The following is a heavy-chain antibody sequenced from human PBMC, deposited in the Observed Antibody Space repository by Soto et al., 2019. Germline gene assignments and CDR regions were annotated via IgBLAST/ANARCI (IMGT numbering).Heavy chain of an antibody. V-gene: IGHV1-69*02. CDR3: ARGVEQLVHGWFDP. CDR2: IIPILGIA. CDR1: GGTFSSYT. Sequence: ASVKVSCKASGGTFSSYTISWVRQAPGQGLEWMGRIIPILGIANYAQKFQGRVTITADKSTSTAYMELSSLRSEDTAVYYCARGVEQLVHGWFDPWGQGTLVTVSS. J-gene: IGHJ5*02. D-gene: IGHD6-6*01.